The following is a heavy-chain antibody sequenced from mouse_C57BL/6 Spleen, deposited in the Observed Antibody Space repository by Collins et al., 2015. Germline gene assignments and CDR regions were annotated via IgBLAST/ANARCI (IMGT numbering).Heavy chain of an antibody. J-gene: IGHJ1*03. D-gene: IGHD1-1*01. Sequence: QVQLQQPGAELVRPGTSVKLSCKASGYTFTSYWMHWVKQRPGQGLEWIGVIDPSDSYTNYNQKFKGKATLTVDTSSSTAYMQLSSLTSEDSAVYYCARSYYYGSHWYFDVWGTGTTVTVSS. CDR2: IDPSDSYT. V-gene: IGHV1-59*01. CDR3: ARSYYYGSHWYFDV. CDR1: GYTFTSYW.